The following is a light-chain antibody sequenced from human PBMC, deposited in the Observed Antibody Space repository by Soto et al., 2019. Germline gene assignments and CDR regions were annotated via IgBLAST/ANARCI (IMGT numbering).Light chain of an antibody. CDR2: RVS. CDR3: MQSTHWPWT. J-gene: IGKJ1*01. V-gene: IGKV2-30*02. Sequence: DVALSQSPLSLPVTLGQPASISCRSNQSLVHDNGNTYLNWFQQRPGQSPRRLIYRVSNRDSGDPDIFSGSGSGYDFTLTISRVEAEDVGVYYCMQSTHWPWTFGQGTKVEFK. CDR1: QSLVHDNGNTY.